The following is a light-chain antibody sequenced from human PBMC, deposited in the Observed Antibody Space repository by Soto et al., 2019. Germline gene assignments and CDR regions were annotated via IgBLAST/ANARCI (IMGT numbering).Light chain of an antibody. CDR1: SSNIGNNY. Sequence: QSVLTQPPSVSAAPGQKVTISCSGSSSNIGNNYLSWYQQLPGTAPKLLIYENNKRPSGIPDRFSGSKSGTSATLGITGLQTGDEADYYCGTWDSSLSAGVFGGGTKLNVL. V-gene: IGLV1-51*02. J-gene: IGLJ3*02. CDR3: GTWDSSLSAGV. CDR2: ENN.